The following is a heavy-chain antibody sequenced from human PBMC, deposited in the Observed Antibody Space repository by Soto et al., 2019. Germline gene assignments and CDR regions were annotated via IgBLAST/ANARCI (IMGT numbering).Heavy chain of an antibody. V-gene: IGHV3-21*01. CDR3: ARASSTSVVYYGMDV. CDR1: GFSFRIYT. J-gene: IGHJ6*02. D-gene: IGHD2-2*01. Sequence: EVQLLESGGGLVKPGGSLRLSCAASGFSFRIYTMNWVRQAPGKGLEWVSSISSTSNYIYYTDSMKCRFTISRDNAKNSLYLQMTSLRADDTAVYYCARASSTSVVYYGMDVWGQGTTVTVSS. CDR2: ISSTSNYI.